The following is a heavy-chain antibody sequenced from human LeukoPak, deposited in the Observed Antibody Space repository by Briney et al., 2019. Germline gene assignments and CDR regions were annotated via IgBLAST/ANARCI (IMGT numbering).Heavy chain of an antibody. V-gene: IGHV3-23*01. D-gene: IGHD3-10*01. J-gene: IGHJ6*03. CDR3: ASVPYGSASLHYYYMDV. Sequence: PGGSLRLSCAASGFTFSSYAMTWVRQAPGKGLEWVSSFSFNGESTYYADSAKGRFTISRDNAKNSLYLQMNSLRAEDTAVYYCASVPYGSASLHYYYMDVWGKGTTATVSS. CDR1: GFTFSSYA. CDR2: FSFNGEST.